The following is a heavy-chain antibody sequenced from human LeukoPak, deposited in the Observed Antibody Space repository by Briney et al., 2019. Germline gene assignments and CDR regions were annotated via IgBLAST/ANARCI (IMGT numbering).Heavy chain of an antibody. Sequence: SQTLSLTCTVSGGSISSGDYYWSWIRQPPGKGLEWIGYIYNSGSTYYNPSLKSRVTISVDTSKNQFSLKLSSVTAADTAVYYCARKEARPYYYYYGMDVWGQGTTVTVSS. CDR3: ARKEARPYYYYYGMDV. V-gene: IGHV4-30-4*01. J-gene: IGHJ6*02. CDR1: GGSISSGDYY. CDR2: IYNSGST.